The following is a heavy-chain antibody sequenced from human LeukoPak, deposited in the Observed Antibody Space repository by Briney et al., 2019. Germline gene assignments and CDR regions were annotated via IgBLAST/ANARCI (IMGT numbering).Heavy chain of an antibody. Sequence: SENLSLTCSVSGGSISSYYWSWIRQPPGKRLEWIGYYYHSGSINYNPSLSSRVTISIDTSKNQFSLRLTSVTAADTAVYFCARVRGYSSGWFDHWGQGTLVTVSS. CDR3: ARVRGYSSGWFDH. J-gene: IGHJ5*02. CDR1: GGSISSYY. V-gene: IGHV4-59*01. CDR2: YYHSGSI. D-gene: IGHD6-25*01.